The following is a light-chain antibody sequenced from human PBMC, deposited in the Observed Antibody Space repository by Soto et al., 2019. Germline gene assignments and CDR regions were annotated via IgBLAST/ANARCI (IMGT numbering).Light chain of an antibody. CDR3: CPYAGSSTSPYV. J-gene: IGLJ1*01. CDR1: SRDVGSYNL. CDR2: EVS. V-gene: IGLV2-23*02. Sequence: QSVLTQPASVSGSPGQSITISCTGTSRDVGSYNLVSWYQQHPGKAPKLMIYEVSKRPSGVSNRFSGSKSGNTASLTISGLQAEDEADYYCCPYAGSSTSPYVFGTGTKVTVL.